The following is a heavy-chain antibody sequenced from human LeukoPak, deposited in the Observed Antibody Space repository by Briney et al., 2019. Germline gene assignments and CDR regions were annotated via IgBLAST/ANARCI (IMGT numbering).Heavy chain of an antibody. V-gene: IGHV3-9*01. CDR2: ISWNSGSI. Sequence: PGGSLRLSCAASGFTFDDYAMHWVRQAPGKGLEWVSGISWNSGSIGYADSVKGRFTISRDNAKNSLYLQMNSLRAEDTALYYCARARMVATEVRRYYFDYWGQGTLVTVSS. CDR1: GFTFDDYA. J-gene: IGHJ4*02. D-gene: IGHD5-12*01. CDR3: ARARMVATEVRRYYFDY.